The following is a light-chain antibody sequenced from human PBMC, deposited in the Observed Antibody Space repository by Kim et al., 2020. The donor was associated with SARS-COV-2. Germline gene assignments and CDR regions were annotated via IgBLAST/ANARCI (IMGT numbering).Light chain of an antibody. J-gene: IGLJ3*02. CDR3: AAWDDSLSGPV. V-gene: IGLV1-47*02. Sequence: QSVLTQPPSTSGTPGQMVTISCSGSRSNIGSNSVYWYQHLPGTAPKLLIYTTNQRPSGVPDRFSGSRSGTSASLAISGLRSEDEADYYCAAWDDSLSGPVLGGGTKVTVL. CDR1: RSNIGSNS. CDR2: TTN.